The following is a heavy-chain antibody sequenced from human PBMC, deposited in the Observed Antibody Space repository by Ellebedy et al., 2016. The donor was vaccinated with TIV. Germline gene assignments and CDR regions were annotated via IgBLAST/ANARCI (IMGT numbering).Heavy chain of an antibody. CDR3: VRLRISAAGRSFDY. D-gene: IGHD6-13*01. V-gene: IGHV3-74*01. Sequence: PGGSLRLSCAASGFTFNSFWMHWVRQAPEKGLVWASRINTDESTTNYADSVKGRFTISRDNAKNTLYLQMNSLRAEDTAVYYCVRLRISAAGRSFDYWGQGTLVTVSS. J-gene: IGHJ4*02. CDR1: GFTFNSFW. CDR2: INTDESTT.